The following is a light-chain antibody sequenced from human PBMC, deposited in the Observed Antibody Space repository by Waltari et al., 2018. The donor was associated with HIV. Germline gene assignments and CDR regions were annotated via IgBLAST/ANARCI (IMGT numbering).Light chain of an antibody. J-gene: IGLJ2*01. V-gene: IGLV3-1*01. CDR2: QDT. Sequence: SFDLTQPPSVSVSPGQTATITCSGEKLGDTYTSLYQQKPGHSPVMFIFQDTRRPSGIRELFSVSYSGDTATLTISGTQTLDEADYYCQAWDTNTAQVVFGGGTKLTVL. CDR1: KLGDTY. CDR3: QAWDTNTAQVV.